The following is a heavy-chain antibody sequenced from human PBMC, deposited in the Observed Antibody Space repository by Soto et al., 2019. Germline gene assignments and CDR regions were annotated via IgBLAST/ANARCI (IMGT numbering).Heavy chain of an antibody. Sequence: RASVKVSCKASGGTFNSYAISWVRQAPGQGLEWMGGIIPIFGTANYAQKFQGRVTITADKSTSTAYMDLSSLRSEDTAVYYCACYLGLTDYYYGMDVWGQVTTVTASS. CDR2: IIPIFGTA. D-gene: IGHD3-16*02. V-gene: IGHV1-69*06. CDR3: ACYLGLTDYYYGMDV. J-gene: IGHJ6*02. CDR1: GGTFNSYA.